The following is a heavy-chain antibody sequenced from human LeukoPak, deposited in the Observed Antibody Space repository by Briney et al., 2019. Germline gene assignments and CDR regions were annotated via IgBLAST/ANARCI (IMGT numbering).Heavy chain of an antibody. CDR1: GLSISNYN. CDR3: ATEPLYYYYMDV. D-gene: IGHD1-14*01. Sequence: GGSLRLSCASSGLSISNYNMNWVRQAPGKGLEWLSSISSSSSTIFYADSVKGRLTISRDKAKNSLFLQMNSLRAEDTGVYYCATEPLYYYYMDVWGKGTTVTVSS. CDR2: ISSSSSTI. J-gene: IGHJ6*03. V-gene: IGHV3-48*01.